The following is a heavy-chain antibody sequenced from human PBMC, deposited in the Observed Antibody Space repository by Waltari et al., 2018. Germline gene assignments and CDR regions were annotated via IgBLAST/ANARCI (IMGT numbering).Heavy chain of an antibody. J-gene: IGHJ3*02. CDR2: LNQDGSEK. Sequence: EVQLVESGGGLVQPGGSLRLSCSASGFIFSNFWMDWVRQAPGKGLEWVTSLNQDGSEKYDVDSVKGRFTISRDNAKNSLYLQMNSLRVEDTAVYYCARGSSNAFHIWGQGTMVTVSS. CDR3: ARGSSNAFHI. CDR1: GFIFSNFW. D-gene: IGHD3-10*01. V-gene: IGHV3-7*04.